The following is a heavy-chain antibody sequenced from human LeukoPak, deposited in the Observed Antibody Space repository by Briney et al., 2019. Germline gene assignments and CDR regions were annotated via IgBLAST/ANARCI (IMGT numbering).Heavy chain of an antibody. D-gene: IGHD6-19*01. V-gene: IGHV3-7*01. Sequence: PGGSLRLSCIASGFSFSNHYMRWIRQAPGKGLEWVANINEDGSNKWHLGSVKGRFTVSRDNARNSLYLQMNSLRVEDTAVYYCTRVIVAVPGYFDYFDFWGQGVLVTVSS. CDR1: GFSFSNHY. CDR3: TRVIVAVPGYFDYFDF. J-gene: IGHJ4*02. CDR2: INEDGSNK.